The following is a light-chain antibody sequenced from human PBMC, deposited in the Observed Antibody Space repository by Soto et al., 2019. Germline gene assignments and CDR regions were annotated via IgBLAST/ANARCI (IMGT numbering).Light chain of an antibody. CDR3: SSYTSASTQV. CDR1: SSDVGRYNY. J-gene: IGLJ1*01. Sequence: QSVLTQPASVSGSPGQSITISCTGTSSDVGRYNYVSWYQHHPGKAPKLMIYEVSYRPSGVSHRFSGSKSGNTASLTISGLQAEDEADYYCSSYTSASTQVFGTGTKVTVL. V-gene: IGLV2-14*01. CDR2: EVS.